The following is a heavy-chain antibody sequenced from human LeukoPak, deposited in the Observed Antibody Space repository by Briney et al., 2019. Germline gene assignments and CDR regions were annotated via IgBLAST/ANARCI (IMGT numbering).Heavy chain of an antibody. CDR1: GFTFSSYA. CDR2: ISGSGGST. V-gene: IGHV3-23*01. J-gene: IGHJ4*02. D-gene: IGHD6-13*01. Sequence: ETGGSLRLSCAASGFTFSSYAMSWVRQAPGKGLEWVSAISGSGGSTYYVDSVKGRFTISRDNSKNTLSLQMNSLRAEDTAVYYCANTLAAACTGYWGQGTLVTVSS. CDR3: ANTLAAACTGY.